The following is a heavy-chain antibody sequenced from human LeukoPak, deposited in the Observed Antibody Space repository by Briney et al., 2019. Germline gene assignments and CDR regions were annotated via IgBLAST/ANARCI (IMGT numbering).Heavy chain of an antibody. CDR2: IIPIFGTA. Sequence: SVKVSCKASGGTFSSYAISWVRQAPGQGLEWMGGIIPIFGTANYAQKFQGRVMITTDESTSTAHMELSSLRSEDTAVYYCATAWRLGYCSGGSCYLGRNWGQGTLVTVSS. CDR1: GGTFSSYA. J-gene: IGHJ4*02. D-gene: IGHD2-15*01. CDR3: ATAWRLGYCSGGSCYLGRN. V-gene: IGHV1-69*05.